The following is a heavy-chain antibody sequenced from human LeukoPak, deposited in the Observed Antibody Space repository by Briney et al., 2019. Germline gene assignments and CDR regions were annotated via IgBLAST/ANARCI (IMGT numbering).Heavy chain of an antibody. V-gene: IGHV4-4*07. J-gene: IGHJ4*02. CDR2: IYTGGST. CDR3: ARGYGNRQWLVGY. D-gene: IGHD6-19*01. Sequence: SETLSLTCTVSGGSISSYYWSWIRQPAGKGLEWIGRIYTGGSTNYNPSLQSRISVSVDTSKSQFSLNLTSVTAADTAVYYCARGYGNRQWLVGYWGQGTLVTVSS. CDR1: GGSISSYY.